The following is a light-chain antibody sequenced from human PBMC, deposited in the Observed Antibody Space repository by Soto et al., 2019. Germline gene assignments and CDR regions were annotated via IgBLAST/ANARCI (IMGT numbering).Light chain of an antibody. V-gene: IGLV2-11*01. CDR2: GVS. Sequence: QSVLTQPRSVSESPGQSVTISCTGTSNEVRSYDYLSWYQQHPGKAPKLLIYGVSERPSGVPDRFSGSKSGSTASLTISGLQAEDEADYYCCSYSDTYTYVFGTGTKVTVL. CDR1: SNEVRSYDY. J-gene: IGLJ1*01. CDR3: CSYSDTYTYV.